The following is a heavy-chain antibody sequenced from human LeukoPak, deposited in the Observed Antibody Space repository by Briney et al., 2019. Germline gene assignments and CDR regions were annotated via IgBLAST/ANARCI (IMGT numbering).Heavy chain of an antibody. CDR3: RAAADLNDY. V-gene: IGHV3-73*01. CDR1: GFTFSGTA. CDR2: IRSKADSYTT. Sequence: GGSLRLSCAASGFTFSGTAMHWVRQASGKGLEWLGRIRSKADSYTTAYAASVKGRFIVSRDDSKNTAYLQMNSLKTEDTAVYYCRAAADLNDYWGQGTLVTVSS. J-gene: IGHJ4*02. D-gene: IGHD6-13*01.